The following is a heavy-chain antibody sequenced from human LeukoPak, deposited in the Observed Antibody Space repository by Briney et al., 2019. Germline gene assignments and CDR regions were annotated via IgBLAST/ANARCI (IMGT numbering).Heavy chain of an antibody. CDR2: ISASRNSI. V-gene: IGHV3-48*01. CDR1: GFTFNNYG. D-gene: IGHD1-26*01. Sequence: GGSLRLSCVVSGFTFNNYGMNWVRQAPGKGLDWVSYISASRNSISYADSVKGRFTLSRDNSENTLYLQLNSLRAEDSAIYYCAKAFRIVGIGNPDDAFDVWGQGTVVTVSS. CDR3: AKAFRIVGIGNPDDAFDV. J-gene: IGHJ3*01.